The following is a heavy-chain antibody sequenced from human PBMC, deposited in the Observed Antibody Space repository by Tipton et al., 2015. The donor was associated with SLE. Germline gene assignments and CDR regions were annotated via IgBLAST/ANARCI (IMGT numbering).Heavy chain of an antibody. CDR1: GFTLSSYW. CDR3: ARAQYTSSRFDY. CDR2: INSDGSII. J-gene: IGHJ4*02. Sequence: GSLRLSCAVSGFTLSSYWTNWVRQAPGKGLVWVSRINSDGSIITYADSVKGRFTISRDNAKNTLYLQMNSLRAEDTAVYYCARAQYTSSRFDYWGQGTLVTVSS. V-gene: IGHV3-74*01. D-gene: IGHD6-6*01.